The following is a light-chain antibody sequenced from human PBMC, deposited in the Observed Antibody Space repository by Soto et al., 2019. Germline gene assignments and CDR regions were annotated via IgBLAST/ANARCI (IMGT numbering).Light chain of an antibody. CDR1: RSNIGNAI. Sequence: QSVLTQPPSLSGTPGQTVTISCIGGRSNIGNAIVHWYQQLPGTAPRHLIYMNTRRPSGVPDRFSGSKSGTSASLVITGLRPEDEADYYCVAWDDNLSSRVFGGGTKLTVL. V-gene: IGLV1-47*01. J-gene: IGLJ3*02. CDR2: MNT. CDR3: VAWDDNLSSRV.